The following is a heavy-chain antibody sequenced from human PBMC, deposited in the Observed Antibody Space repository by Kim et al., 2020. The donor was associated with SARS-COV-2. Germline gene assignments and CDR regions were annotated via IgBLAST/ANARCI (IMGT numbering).Heavy chain of an antibody. J-gene: IGHJ4*02. CDR2: INPNSGDT. CDR1: GYIFTAYY. Sequence: ASVKVSCKASGYIFTAYYMHWVRQAPGQGLEWMGWINPNSGDTNYAQKFQGRVTMTRDTSISTAYMELSRLRSDDTAVYYCARGGYYFDSWGQGTLVTVSS. V-gene: IGHV1-2*02. CDR3: ARGGYYFDS.